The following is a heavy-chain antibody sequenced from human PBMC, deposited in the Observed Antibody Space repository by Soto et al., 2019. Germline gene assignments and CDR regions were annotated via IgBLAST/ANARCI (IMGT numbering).Heavy chain of an antibody. V-gene: IGHV3-30*18. CDR3: VKGSDVARQELDY. J-gene: IGHJ4*02. Sequence: QVQLVESGGGVVQPGRSLRLSCAASEFTFSNFGMHWVRQAPGKGLEWVAAISADGSDKYFSGSVKGRFTISRDNSKNTRFLQMNSLRVEYTAVYYCVKGSDVARQELDYWGQGTLVTVSS. CDR2: ISADGSDK. D-gene: IGHD3-3*01. CDR1: EFTFSNFG.